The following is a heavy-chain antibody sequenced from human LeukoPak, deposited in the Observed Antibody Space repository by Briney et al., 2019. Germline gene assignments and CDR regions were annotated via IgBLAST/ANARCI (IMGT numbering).Heavy chain of an antibody. J-gene: IGHJ5*02. D-gene: IGHD2-2*01. CDR2: INHSGST. CDR1: GGSFSGYY. CDR3: ARGRYCSSTTCYGRWFDP. V-gene: IGHV4-34*01. Sequence: MASETLSLTCAVYGGSFSGYYWSWIRQPPGKGLEWIGEINHSGSTNYNPSLKSRVTISVDTSKNQFSLKLSSVTAADTAVYYCARGRYCSSTTCYGRWFDPWGQGTLVTVSS.